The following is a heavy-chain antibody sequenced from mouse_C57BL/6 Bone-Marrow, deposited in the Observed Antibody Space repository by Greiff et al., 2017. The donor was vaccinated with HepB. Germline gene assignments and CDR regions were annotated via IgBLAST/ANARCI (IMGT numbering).Heavy chain of an antibody. J-gene: IGHJ1*03. Sequence: LQESGAELVRPGTSVKVSCKASGYSFTNYLIEWVKQRPGQGLEWIGVINPGSGGTNYNEKFKGKSTLTAHKSSNPAYMQLSSLTAEDSAVYFCARSITTVVAHWYCDVWGTGTTVTVSS. CDR2: INPGSGGT. V-gene: IGHV1-54*01. D-gene: IGHD1-1*01. CDR1: GYSFTNYL. CDR3: ARSITTVVAHWYCDV.